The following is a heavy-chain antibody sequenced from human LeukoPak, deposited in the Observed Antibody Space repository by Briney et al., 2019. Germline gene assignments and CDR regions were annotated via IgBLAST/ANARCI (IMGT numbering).Heavy chain of an antibody. D-gene: IGHD1-26*01. CDR2: IYYSGST. CDR1: GGSISSGSYY. Sequence: SETLSLTCTVSGGSISSGSYYWSWIRQPPGKGLEWIGYIYYSGSTNYNPSLKSRVTISVDTSKNQFSLKLSSVTAADTAVYYCAGDRAIVGANDAFDIWGQGTMVTVSS. V-gene: IGHV4-61*01. J-gene: IGHJ3*02. CDR3: AGDRAIVGANDAFDI.